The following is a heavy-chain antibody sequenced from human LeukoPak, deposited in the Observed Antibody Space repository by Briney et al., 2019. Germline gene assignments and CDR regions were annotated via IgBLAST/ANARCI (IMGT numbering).Heavy chain of an antibody. CDR2: IYYSGST. V-gene: IGHV4-59*01. CDR1: GGSISSYY. Sequence: PSETLSLTCTVSGGSISSYYWSWLRQPPGKGLEWIGYIYYSGSTNYNPSLKSRVTISVDTSKNQFSLKLSSMTAADTAVYYCARVEHSSGWYYYYGMDVWGQGTTVTVSS. CDR3: ARVEHSSGWYYYYGMDV. D-gene: IGHD6-19*01. J-gene: IGHJ6*02.